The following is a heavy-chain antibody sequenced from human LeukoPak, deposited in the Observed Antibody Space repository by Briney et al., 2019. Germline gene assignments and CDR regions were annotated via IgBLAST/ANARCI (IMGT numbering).Heavy chain of an antibody. CDR1: GSTFSVYG. D-gene: IGHD2-15*01. CDR2: ISYDGSNE. V-gene: IGHV3-30-3*01. Sequence: HPGGSLRLSCAASGSTFSVYGMHWVRQAPGKGLEWVAGISYDGSNEYYADSVKGRFTISRDNSKDTLYLQMSSLRAEDTAAYYCTREEEASVGFDYWGQGTLVTVSS. CDR3: TREEEASVGFDY. J-gene: IGHJ4*02.